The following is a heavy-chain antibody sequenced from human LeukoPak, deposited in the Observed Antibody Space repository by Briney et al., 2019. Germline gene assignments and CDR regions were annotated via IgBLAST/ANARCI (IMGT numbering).Heavy chain of an antibody. CDR1: GGSISSRY. D-gene: IGHD3-3*01. CDR3: ARVNFGDALAAGYYYYMDV. J-gene: IGHJ6*03. Sequence: KTSETLSLTCVVSGGSISSRYWRWFRQPPGKGLEWIGYSYYSGSTNYNPSLRSRVTISVDTSRNQFSLRLSSVTAADTAVYYCARVNFGDALAAGYYYYMDVWGKGTTVTVSS. V-gene: IGHV4-59*11. CDR2: SYYSGST.